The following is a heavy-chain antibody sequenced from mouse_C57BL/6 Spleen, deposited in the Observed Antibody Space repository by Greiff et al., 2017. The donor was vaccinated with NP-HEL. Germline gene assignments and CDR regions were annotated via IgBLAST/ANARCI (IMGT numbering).Heavy chain of an antibody. CDR2: INPNYGTT. V-gene: IGHV1-39*01. D-gene: IGHD3-1*01. J-gene: IGHJ4*01. Sequence: EVQLQQSGPELVKPGASVKISCKASGYSFTDYNMNWVKQSNGKSLEWIGVINPNYGTTSYNQKFKGKAKLTVDESSSTAYMQRNSLTSEDSAVYYSARTSDHQGIYSAMVYWSQGTSVTVSS. CDR3: ARTSDHQGIYSAMVY. CDR1: GYSFTDYN.